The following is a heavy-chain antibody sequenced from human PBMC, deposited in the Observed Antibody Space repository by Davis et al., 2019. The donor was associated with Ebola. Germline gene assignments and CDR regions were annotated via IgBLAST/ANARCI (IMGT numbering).Heavy chain of an antibody. CDR2: IRSKANSYAT. CDR3: TRHPVAAAGTGFDP. J-gene: IGHJ5*02. Sequence: GGSLRLSCAAPAFTFSGSAMHWVRQASGKGLEWVGRIRSKANSYATAYAASVKGRFTISRDDSKNTAYLQMNSLKTEDTAVYYCTRHPVAAAGTGFDPWGQGTLVTVSS. D-gene: IGHD6-13*01. V-gene: IGHV3-73*01. CDR1: AFTFSGSA.